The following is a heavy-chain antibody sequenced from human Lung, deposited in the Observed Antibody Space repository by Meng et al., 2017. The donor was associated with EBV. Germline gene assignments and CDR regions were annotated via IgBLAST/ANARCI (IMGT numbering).Heavy chain of an antibody. D-gene: IGHD2-21*02. V-gene: IGHV3-53*01. CDR3: VRNGELAYCGGDCYPRE. J-gene: IGHJ4*02. CDR2: IYSGGST. Sequence: EVQLVGAGGGWIQPGGSLRLSCSASGFTVSTNYMTWVRQAPGKGLEWLSVIYSGGSTQYAESVKGRFTISKDNSKNTLYLQMNNLRAEDTAVYYCVRNGELAYCGGDCYPREWGQGTLVTVSS. CDR1: GFTVSTNY.